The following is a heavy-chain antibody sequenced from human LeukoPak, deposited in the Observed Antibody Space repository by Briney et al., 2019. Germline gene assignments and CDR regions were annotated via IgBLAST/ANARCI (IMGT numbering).Heavy chain of an antibody. D-gene: IGHD3-22*01. CDR3: AVDSSGYSSHDAFDI. CDR2: IYHSGST. J-gene: IGHJ3*02. Sequence: TSETLSLTCTVRGGSISSSSYYWGWIRQPPGKGLEWIGYIYHSGSTYYNPSLNSRVTILVDRSKNQFSLKLSSVTAADTAVYYCAVDSSGYSSHDAFDIWGQGTMVTVSS. V-gene: IGHV4-30-2*01. CDR1: GGSISSSSYY.